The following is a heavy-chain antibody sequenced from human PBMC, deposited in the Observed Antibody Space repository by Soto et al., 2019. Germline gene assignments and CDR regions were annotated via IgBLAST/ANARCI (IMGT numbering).Heavy chain of an antibody. J-gene: IGHJ4*02. V-gene: IGHV3-66*01. CDR1: GFTVSSNY. Sequence: ELQLVESGGGLVQPGGSLRLSCAASGFTVSSNYMSWVRQAPGKGLEWVSVIYSGGSTYYADSVKGRFTISRDNSKKTLYLQMNSLRAEDTAVYYCARVGDSSGWYIDYWGQGTLVTVPS. CDR3: ARVGDSSGWYIDY. CDR2: IYSGGST. D-gene: IGHD6-19*01.